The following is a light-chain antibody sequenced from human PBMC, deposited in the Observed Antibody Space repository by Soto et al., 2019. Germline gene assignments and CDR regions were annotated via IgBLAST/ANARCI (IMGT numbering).Light chain of an antibody. CDR2: DVS. J-gene: IGLJ2*01. Sequence: QSALTQPASVSGSPGQSISISCTGTSSDVGGYNYVSWYQQHPGKAPKLMIYDVSNRPSGVSDRFSGSKSGNTASLTISGLQAEDEADYYRSSYTSSTTRVVFGEGTKVTVL. CDR1: SSDVGGYNY. V-gene: IGLV2-14*01. CDR3: SSYTSSTTRVV.